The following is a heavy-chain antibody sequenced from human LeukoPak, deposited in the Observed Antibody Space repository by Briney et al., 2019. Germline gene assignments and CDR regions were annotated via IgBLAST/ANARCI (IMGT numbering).Heavy chain of an antibody. CDR1: GFTFSSFW. J-gene: IGHJ6*03. CDR2: ISTDGSST. Sequence: QAGGSLRLSCAASGFTFSSFWMHWVRQAPGKGLVWVSRISTDGSSTSYADSVKGRFTISRDDAKNTLYLQMNSLRAEDTAMYYCARAGSDYDLWTGYYYYIAVWGKGTTVTVSS. CDR3: ARAGSDYDLWTGYYYYIAV. D-gene: IGHD3-3*01. V-gene: IGHV3-74*01.